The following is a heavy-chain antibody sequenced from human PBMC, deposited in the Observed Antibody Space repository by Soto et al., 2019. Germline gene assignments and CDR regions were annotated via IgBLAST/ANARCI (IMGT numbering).Heavy chain of an antibody. CDR2: ISCDGAYK. J-gene: IGHJ4*02. Sequence: QVQLVESGGGVVQPGRSLRLSCAASGFTFSAYGMHWVRQAPGKGLEWVAIISCDGAYKYYADYLEGRFTIFRDNSKNALYLQMNSLRAEDTAVFYCAKARGNTGTAGLDYWGQGTLVTVSS. CDR3: AKARGNTGTAGLDY. D-gene: IGHD4-4*01. V-gene: IGHV3-30*18. CDR1: GFTFSAYG.